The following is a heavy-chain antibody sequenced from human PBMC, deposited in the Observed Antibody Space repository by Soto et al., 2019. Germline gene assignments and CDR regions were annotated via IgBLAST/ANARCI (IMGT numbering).Heavy chain of an antibody. CDR1: GGSISSSSYY. J-gene: IGHJ4*02. D-gene: IGHD3-9*01. V-gene: IGHV4-39*01. CDR3: ARGLRYFDWLSPYDFDY. Sequence: QLQLQESGPGLVKPSETLSLTCTVSGGSISSSSYYWGWIRQPPGKGLEWIGSIYYSGSTYYNPSLKSRVTISVDTSKNQFSLKLSSVTAADTAVYYCARGLRYFDWLSPYDFDYWGQGTRVTVSS. CDR2: IYYSGST.